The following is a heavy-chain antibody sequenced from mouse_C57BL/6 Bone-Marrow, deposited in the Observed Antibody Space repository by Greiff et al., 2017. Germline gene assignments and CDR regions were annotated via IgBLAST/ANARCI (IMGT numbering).Heavy chain of an antibody. CDR3: ARRQIYDGYYETDAFAY. J-gene: IGHJ3*01. V-gene: IGHV1-81*01. D-gene: IGHD2-3*01. Sequence: QVQLKQSGAELVRPGASVKLSCKASGYTFTSYGISWVKQRTGQGLEWIGEIYPRSGNTYYNEKFKGKATLTADKSSSTAYMELRSLTSEDSAVYFCARRQIYDGYYETDAFAYWGQGTLVTVSA. CDR1: GYTFTSYG. CDR2: IYPRSGNT.